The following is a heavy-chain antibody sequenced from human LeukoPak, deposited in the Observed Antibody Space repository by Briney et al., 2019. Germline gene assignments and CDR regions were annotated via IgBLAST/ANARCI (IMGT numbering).Heavy chain of an antibody. J-gene: IGHJ4*02. CDR3: ARAYTSGSYPDY. CDR2: IYYSGST. Sequence: PSETLSLTCAVSGGSITSAGYSWNWIRQPPGKGLEWIGNIYYSGSTYYNPSLKSRVTISVDTSKNQFSLKLNSVTAADTAVYYCARAYTSGSYPDYWGQGTLVTVSS. CDR1: GGSITSAGYS. V-gene: IGHV4-30-4*08. D-gene: IGHD3-10*01.